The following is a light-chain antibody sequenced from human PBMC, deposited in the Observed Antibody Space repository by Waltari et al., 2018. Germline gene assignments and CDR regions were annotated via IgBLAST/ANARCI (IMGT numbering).Light chain of an antibody. Sequence: EIVMTQSPAVLSVSPGQRATLSCRASETVTSHLAWYQQKPGQAPRLLIYDVSTRAAGIPARFSGSGSETEFTLTISSLQSEDFAVYYCQQYNNWPSTFGQGTKVEIK. CDR1: ETVTSH. CDR3: QQYNNWPST. V-gene: IGKV3D-15*01. J-gene: IGKJ1*01. CDR2: DVS.